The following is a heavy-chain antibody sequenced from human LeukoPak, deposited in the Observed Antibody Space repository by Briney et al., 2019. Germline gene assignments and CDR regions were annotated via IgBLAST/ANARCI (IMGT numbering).Heavy chain of an antibody. D-gene: IGHD3-10*01. V-gene: IGHV1-2*02. CDR3: ARGLWFGELDY. CDR1: GYTFTVYY. J-gene: IGHJ4*02. CDR2: INPNSGGT. Sequence: ASVTVSFTASGYTFTVYYMHWVRQAPGQGLEWMGWINPNSGGTNYAQKFQGRVTMTRDTSISTAYMELSRLSSDDTAVYYCARGLWFGELDYWGQGTLVTVSS.